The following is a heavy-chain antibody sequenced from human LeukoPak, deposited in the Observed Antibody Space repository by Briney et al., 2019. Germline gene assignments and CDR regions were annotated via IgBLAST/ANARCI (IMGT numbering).Heavy chain of an antibody. CDR2: ISDNSGRT. CDR3: AKWGDYDVLTGYYVPDY. Sequence: GGSLRLSCSASGFDFNNYAMTWVRQAPGKGLEWVAAISDNSGRTYYADSVKGRFTISRDNFKNILYVQMNSLRAEDTALYYCAKWGDYDVLTGYYVPDYWGQGTLVTVSS. D-gene: IGHD3-9*01. CDR1: GFDFNNYA. V-gene: IGHV3-23*01. J-gene: IGHJ4*02.